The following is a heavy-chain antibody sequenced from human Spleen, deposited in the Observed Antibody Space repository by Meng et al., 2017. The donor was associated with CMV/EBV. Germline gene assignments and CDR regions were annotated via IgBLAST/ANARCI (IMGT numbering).Heavy chain of an antibody. V-gene: IGHV3-53*01. D-gene: IGHD2-2*01. CDR3: ASTDQPNPYYYYGKDV. Sequence: GESLKISCAASGFTVSSNYISWVRQAPGKGLEWVSVIYSGGSTYYADSVKGRFTISRDTSKNTLYLQMNSLRAEDTAVYYCASTDQPNPYYYYGKDVWGQGTTVTVSS. CDR2: IYSGGST. J-gene: IGHJ6*02. CDR1: GFTVSSNY.